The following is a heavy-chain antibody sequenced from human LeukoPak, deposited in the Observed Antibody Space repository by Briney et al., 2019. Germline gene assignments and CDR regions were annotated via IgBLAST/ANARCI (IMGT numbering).Heavy chain of an antibody. CDR3: AKVGRSITMVRGVPYYFDY. V-gene: IGHV3-30-3*01. CDR2: ISYDGSNK. CDR1: GFTFSSYA. Sequence: GGSLRLSCAASGFTFSSYAMHWVRQAPGKGLEWVAVISYDGSNKYYADSVKGRFTISRDNSKNTLYLQMNSLRAEDTAVYYCAKVGRSITMVRGVPYYFDYWGQGTLVTVSS. J-gene: IGHJ4*02. D-gene: IGHD3-10*01.